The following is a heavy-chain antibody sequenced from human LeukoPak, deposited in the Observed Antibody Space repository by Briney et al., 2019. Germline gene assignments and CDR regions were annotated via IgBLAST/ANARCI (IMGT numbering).Heavy chain of an antibody. Sequence: GGSLRLSCAASGFTFSDYAMTWVRQAPGKGLEWVATISGSGVMTYYADSVKGRFTVSGDSSKNTLYLQMSSLTAADTAVYYCAKDRSIGTYYTFDHWGQGTLVTVSS. J-gene: IGHJ4*02. CDR1: GFTFSDYA. V-gene: IGHV3-23*01. CDR3: AKDRSIGTYYTFDH. D-gene: IGHD1-26*01. CDR2: ISGSGVMT.